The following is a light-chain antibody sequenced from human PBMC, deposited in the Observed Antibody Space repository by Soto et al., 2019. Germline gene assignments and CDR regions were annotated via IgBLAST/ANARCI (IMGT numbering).Light chain of an antibody. V-gene: IGKV2-28*01. CDR2: LGS. J-gene: IGKJ5*01. CDR1: QSLLHSNGYNY. CDR3: MQALHSPS. Sequence: DIVMTQSPLSLPVTPGEPASISCRSSQSLLHSNGYNYLDWYLQKPGQSPQVVTHLGSSRASGVPDRFSGSGSGTDFTLKISRVEAEDVGVYYCMQALHSPSFGQGTRLEIK.